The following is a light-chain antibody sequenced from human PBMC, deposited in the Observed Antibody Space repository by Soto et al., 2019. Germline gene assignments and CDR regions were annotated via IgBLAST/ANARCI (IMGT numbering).Light chain of an antibody. CDR2: GNS. CDR3: QSYDSSRSGYV. V-gene: IGLV1-40*01. Sequence: QAVVTQPPSVSGAPGQRVTISCTGRSSNIGAGYDVHWYQQLPGTAPKLLIYGNSNRPSGVPDRFSGSKSGTSASLAITGLQAEDEADYCCQSYDSSRSGYVLGTGTKLTVL. CDR1: SSNIGAGYD. J-gene: IGLJ1*01.